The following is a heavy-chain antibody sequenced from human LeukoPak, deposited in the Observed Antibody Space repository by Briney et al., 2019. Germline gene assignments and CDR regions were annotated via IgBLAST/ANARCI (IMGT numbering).Heavy chain of an antibody. Sequence: ASVKVSCKASGYTFTAYYLHWVRQAPGHGLEWMGWINPNSGDPNYAQNFQGRVTMTRDTSISTAYMELSSLRSDDKAVYYCARGGDGNRRDFDYWGQGILVTVSS. V-gene: IGHV1-2*02. CDR3: ARGGDGNRRDFDY. J-gene: IGHJ4*02. CDR2: INPNSGDP. CDR1: GYTFTAYY. D-gene: IGHD5-24*01.